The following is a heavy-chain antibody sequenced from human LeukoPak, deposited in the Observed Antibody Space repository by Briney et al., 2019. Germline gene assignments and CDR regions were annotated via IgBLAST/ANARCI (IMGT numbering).Heavy chain of an antibody. J-gene: IGHJ3*02. Sequence: GGSLRLFCAASGFTFSYYLMSWVRQAPGKGLEWVANIKQDGSDKYYVDSVKGRFTISRDNAKNSLYLQMNSLSAEDTAMYYCTRDLTNWNDATFDIWGQGTMVTVSS. CDR3: TRDLTNWNDATFDI. V-gene: IGHV3-7*01. CDR1: GFTFSYYL. CDR2: IKQDGSDK. D-gene: IGHD1-1*01.